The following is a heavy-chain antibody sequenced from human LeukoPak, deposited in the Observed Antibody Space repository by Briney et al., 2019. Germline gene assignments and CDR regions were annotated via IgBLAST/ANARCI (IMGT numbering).Heavy chain of an antibody. V-gene: IGHV3-33*03. CDR3: ANHYYDSSGYYYERINFDY. Sequence: GGSLRLSCAASGFTFSSYAMHWVRQAPGKGLEWVAVIWYDGSNEYYADSVKGQFTISRDNSKNTLYLQMNSLRAEDTAVYYCANHYYDSSGYYYERINFDYWGQGTLVTVSS. CDR1: GFTFSSYA. CDR2: IWYDGSNE. D-gene: IGHD3-22*01. J-gene: IGHJ4*02.